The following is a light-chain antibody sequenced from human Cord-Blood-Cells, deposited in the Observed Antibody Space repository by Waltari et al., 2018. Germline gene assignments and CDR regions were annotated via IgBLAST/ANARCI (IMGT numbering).Light chain of an antibody. J-gene: IGKJ3*01. V-gene: IGKV3-15*01. CDR3: QQYNNWPLFT. CDR2: GAS. Sequence: EIVMTQSPATLSVSPGERATLSCRASQSVSSNLAWYQQKPGQAPRLLIYGASTRATGIPARFSGSGSGTEFTLTISSLQSEDFAVYYCQQYNNWPLFTFGP. CDR1: QSVSSN.